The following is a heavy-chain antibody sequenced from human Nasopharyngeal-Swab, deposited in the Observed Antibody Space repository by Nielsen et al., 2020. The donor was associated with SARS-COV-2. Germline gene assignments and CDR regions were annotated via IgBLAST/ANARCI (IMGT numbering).Heavy chain of an antibody. Sequence: GEALKISWAACGFTSRAFAMSWFRRAPGKGLEWVSIVRGSGGNTYYADSVKGRFTISRDNAKNSLYLQMNSLRAEDTAVYYCARDFGFCSSTSCSLLTFDYWGQGTLVTVSS. D-gene: IGHD2-2*01. J-gene: IGHJ4*02. V-gene: IGHV3-23*01. CDR2: VRGSGGNT. CDR3: ARDFGFCSSTSCSLLTFDY. CDR1: GFTSRAFA.